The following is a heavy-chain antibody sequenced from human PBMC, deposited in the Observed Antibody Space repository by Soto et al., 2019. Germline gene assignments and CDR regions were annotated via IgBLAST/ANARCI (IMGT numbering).Heavy chain of an antibody. J-gene: IGHJ6*02. V-gene: IGHV1-18*04. CDR1: GYTFTSYG. CDR2: ISAYNGNT. CDR3: ARDDHIVVVPTSLGAMDV. D-gene: IGHD2-2*01. Sequence: ASVKVSCKASGYTFTSYGISWVRQAPGQGLEWMGWISAYNGNTNYAQKLQGRVTMTTGTSTSTAYMELRSLRSDDSAVYYCARDDHIVVVPTSLGAMDVWGQGTTVTVSS.